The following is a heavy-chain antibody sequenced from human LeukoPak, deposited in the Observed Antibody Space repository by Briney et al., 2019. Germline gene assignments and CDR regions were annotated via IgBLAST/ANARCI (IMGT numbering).Heavy chain of an antibody. CDR1: GGTFSSYA. Sequence: PVKVSCKASGGTFSSYAISSVRHAPGEGLECGGGIFPLFVTANYAQKFQGRVTITADESTSTAYMELSSLRSEDTAVYYCARGDLPAALPEYFQHWGQGTLVTVSS. CDR3: ARGDLPAALPEYFQH. D-gene: IGHD2-2*01. V-gene: IGHV1-69*13. J-gene: IGHJ1*01. CDR2: IFPLFVTA.